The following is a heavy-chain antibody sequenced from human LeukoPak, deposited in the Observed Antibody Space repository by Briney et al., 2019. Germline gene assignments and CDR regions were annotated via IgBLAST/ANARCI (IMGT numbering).Heavy chain of an antibody. CDR3: ARDMYCSSFSCYFDY. V-gene: IGHV1-18*04. J-gene: IGHJ4*02. CDR2: ISPYNGNT. Sequence: ASVKVSCKASGYTFTGYYIYWVRQAPGPGLEWMGWISPYNGNTIYAQRFQGGITMTTDTSTSTAYMELRSLRSDDTAVYYCARDMYCSSFSCYFDYWGQGILVTVSS. D-gene: IGHD2-2*01. CDR1: GYTFTGYY.